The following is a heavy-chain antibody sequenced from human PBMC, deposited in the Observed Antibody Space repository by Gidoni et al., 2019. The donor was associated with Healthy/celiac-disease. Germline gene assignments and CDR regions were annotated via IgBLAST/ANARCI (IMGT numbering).Heavy chain of an antibody. CDR1: GGSFSDYY. D-gene: IGHD3-22*01. V-gene: IGHV4-34*01. J-gene: IGHJ1*01. Sequence: QVQLQQWGAGLLKPSETLSLTCAVYGGSFSDYYWSWIRQPPGKGLEWLGEINHSGSTNYNPSLKSRVTISIDTSKTQFSLKLSSVTAADTAVYYCARAPITMIEYFHHWGQGTLVTVSS. CDR2: INHSGST. CDR3: ARAPITMIEYFHH.